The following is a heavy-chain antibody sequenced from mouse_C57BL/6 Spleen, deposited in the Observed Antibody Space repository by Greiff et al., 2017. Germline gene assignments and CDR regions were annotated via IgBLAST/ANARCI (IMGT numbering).Heavy chain of an antibody. J-gene: IGHJ4*01. CDR1: GYTFTDYY. Sequence: QVQLQQSGAELVKPGASVKISCKASGYTFTDYYINWVKQRPGQGLEWIGKIGPGSGSTYYNEKFKGKATLTADKSSSTAYMQLSSLTSEDSAVYFCASEGGDSNGYAMDYWGQGTSVTVSS. D-gene: IGHD2-13*01. V-gene: IGHV1-77*01. CDR3: ASEGGDSNGYAMDY. CDR2: IGPGSGST.